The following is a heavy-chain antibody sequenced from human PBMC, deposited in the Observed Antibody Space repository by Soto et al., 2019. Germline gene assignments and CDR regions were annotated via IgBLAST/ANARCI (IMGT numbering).Heavy chain of an antibody. J-gene: IGHJ4*02. CDR2: IYAGDSKT. D-gene: IGHD6-13*01. CDR3: ATWRSSSCFDY. V-gene: IGHV5-51*01. CDR1: GYSSSTSW. Sequence: GESLKISCKGSGYSSSTSWIGWVRQTPGKGLEWVGSIYAGDSKTRYSPPFQGQVTISADKFITTAYLQWSSLEASDSAMYYCATWRSSSCFDYWGQGTLVTVSS.